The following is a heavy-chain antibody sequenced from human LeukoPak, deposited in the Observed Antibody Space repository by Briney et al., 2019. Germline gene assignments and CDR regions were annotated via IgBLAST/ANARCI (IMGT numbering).Heavy chain of an antibody. CDR3: GTTVTTGRRY. CDR1: GFTFTNYW. D-gene: IGHD4-17*01. J-gene: IGHJ4*02. Sequence: GGSLRLSCAASGFTFTNYWMSWVRQAPGKGLEWVANIKQDGSEKYYMDSVKGRFTISRDNAKNSLYLQMNSLRAEDTAVYYCGTTVTTGRRYWGQGTLVTVSS. V-gene: IGHV3-7*01. CDR2: IKQDGSEK.